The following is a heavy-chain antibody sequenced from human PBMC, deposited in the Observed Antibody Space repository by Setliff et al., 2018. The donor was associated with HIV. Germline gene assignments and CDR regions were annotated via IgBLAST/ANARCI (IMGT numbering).Heavy chain of an antibody. CDR3: GRGWFDP. CDR2: FFHTGGI. V-gene: IGHV4-61*01. CDR1: SVSVSPDSYN. D-gene: IGHD3-10*01. Sequence: PSETLSLTCTAPSVSVSPDSYNWNWIRQTLGKGLEWIGTFFHTGGITYNPSLRSRVTMSADTAESLLSLRLILVTAADTGVYYCGRGWFDPWGQGTLVTVSS. J-gene: IGHJ5*02.